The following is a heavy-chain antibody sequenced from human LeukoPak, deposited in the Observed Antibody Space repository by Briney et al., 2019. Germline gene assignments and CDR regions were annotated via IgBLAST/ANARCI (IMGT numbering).Heavy chain of an antibody. D-gene: IGHD6-19*01. V-gene: IGHV4-39*01. J-gene: IGHJ4*02. CDR2: IYYSGST. CDR1: GGSISSSSYY. Sequence: SETLSLTCTVSGGSISSSSYYWGWVRQPPGKGLEWFGSIYYSGSTYYNPSLKSRVTISVDTSKDQFSLKLSSVTAADTAVYYCARRGYSSGWYPFDYWGQGTLVTVSS. CDR3: ARRGYSSGWYPFDY.